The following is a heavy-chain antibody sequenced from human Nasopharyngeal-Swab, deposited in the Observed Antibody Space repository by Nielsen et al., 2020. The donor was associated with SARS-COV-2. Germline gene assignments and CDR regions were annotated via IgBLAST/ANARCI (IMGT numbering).Heavy chain of an antibody. V-gene: IGHV4-61*02. CDR3: ARAGSSSSY. J-gene: IGHJ4*02. CDR2: IYTSGST. D-gene: IGHD6-13*01. CDR1: GGSISSGSYY. Sequence: SETLSLTCTVSGGSISSGSYYWSWIRQPAGKGLEWIGRIYTSGSTNYNPSLKSRVTISVDTSKNQFSLKLSSVTAADTAVYYCARAGSSSSYWGQGTLVTVSS.